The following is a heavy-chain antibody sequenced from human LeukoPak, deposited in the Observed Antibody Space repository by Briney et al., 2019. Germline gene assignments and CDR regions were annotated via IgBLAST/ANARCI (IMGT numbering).Heavy chain of an antibody. CDR2: ISAYNGNT. Sequence: ASVKVSCKASGYTFTSYGISWVRQAPGQGLEWMGWISAYNGNTNYAQKLQGRVTMTTDTSTSTAYMELRSLRSDDTAVYYRAREYYYDSSGYPTEYFQHWGQGTLVTVSS. CDR3: AREYYYDSSGYPTEYFQH. CDR1: GYTFTSYG. J-gene: IGHJ1*01. V-gene: IGHV1-18*01. D-gene: IGHD3-22*01.